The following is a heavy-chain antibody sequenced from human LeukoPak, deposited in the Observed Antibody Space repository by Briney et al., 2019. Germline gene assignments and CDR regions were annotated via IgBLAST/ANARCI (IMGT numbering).Heavy chain of an antibody. CDR2: IWYDGSNQ. Sequence: GGSLRLSCAASGFTFSSYGMHWVRQAPGKGLEWVAVIWYDGSNQYYADSVKGRFTISRDNSKNTLYLQMNSLRAEDTAVYYCAKVYVGSSSWYTPYYFDYWGQGTLVTVSS. CDR3: AKVYVGSSSWYTPYYFDY. CDR1: GFTFSSYG. D-gene: IGHD6-13*01. V-gene: IGHV3-33*06. J-gene: IGHJ4*02.